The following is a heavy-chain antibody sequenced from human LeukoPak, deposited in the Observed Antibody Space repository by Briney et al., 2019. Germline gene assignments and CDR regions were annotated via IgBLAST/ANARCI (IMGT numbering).Heavy chain of an antibody. J-gene: IGHJ4*02. D-gene: IGHD2-2*02. CDR1: GGTFSSYA. CDR3: ATRYCSSTSCYMTDYYFDY. V-gene: IGHV1-69*05. CDR2: IIPIFGTA. Sequence: GASVKVSCKASGGTFSSYAISWVRQAPGQGLEWMGGIIPIFGTANYAQKFQGRVTITTDESTSTAYMELSSLGSEDTAVYYCATRYCSSTSCYMTDYYFDYWGQGTLVTVSS.